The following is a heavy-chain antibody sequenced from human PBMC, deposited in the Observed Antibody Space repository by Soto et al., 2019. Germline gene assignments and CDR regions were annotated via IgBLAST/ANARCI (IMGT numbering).Heavy chain of an antibody. J-gene: IGHJ4*02. CDR1: GFTFSSYA. D-gene: IGHD5-12*01. V-gene: IGHV3-23*01. Sequence: EVQLLESGGGLVQPGGSLRLSCAASGFTFSSYAMSWVRQAPGKGLEWVSASSGSGGSTYYADSVKGRFTISRDNSKNTLDLQMNSLRAEDTAIYYCAKRRDGYTHSWGQGTLVTVSS. CDR2: SSGSGGST. CDR3: AKRRDGYTHS.